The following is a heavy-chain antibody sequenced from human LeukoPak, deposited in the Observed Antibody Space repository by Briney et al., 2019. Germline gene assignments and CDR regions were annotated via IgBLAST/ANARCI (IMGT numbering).Heavy chain of an antibody. J-gene: IGHJ4*02. CDR1: GGSISSYY. Sequence: SETLSLTCTVSGGSISSYYWSWIRQPPGKGLEWIGYIYYSGSTNYNPSLKSRVTISVDTSKNQFSLKLSSVTAADTAVYYCASYGSGSSRSFDYWGQGTLVTVSS. V-gene: IGHV4-59*08. D-gene: IGHD3-10*01. CDR2: IYYSGST. CDR3: ASYGSGSSRSFDY.